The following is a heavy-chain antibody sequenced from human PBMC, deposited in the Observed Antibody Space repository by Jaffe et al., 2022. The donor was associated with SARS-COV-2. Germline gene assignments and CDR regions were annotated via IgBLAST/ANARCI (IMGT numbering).Heavy chain of an antibody. J-gene: IGHJ5*02. Sequence: QITLKESGPTLVKPTQTLTLTCTFSGFSLSTSGVGVGWIRQPPGEALEWLALIYWDDDKRYSPSLKSRLTITKDTSKNQVVLTMTNMDPVDTATYYCAHRRLIAATGSGGWFDPWGQGTLVTVSS. V-gene: IGHV2-5*02. D-gene: IGHD6-13*01. CDR2: IYWDDDK. CDR3: AHRRLIAATGSGGWFDP. CDR1: GFSLSTSGVG.